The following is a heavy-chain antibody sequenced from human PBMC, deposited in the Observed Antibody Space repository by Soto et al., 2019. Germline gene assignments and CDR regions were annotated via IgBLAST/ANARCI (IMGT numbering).Heavy chain of an antibody. V-gene: IGHV3-30*18. CDR3: AKSQVWELLRIYYYYGMDV. D-gene: IGHD1-26*01. CDR1: GFTFSSYG. CDR2: ISYDGSNK. Sequence: GGSLRLSCAASGFTFSSYGMHWVRQAPGKGLEWVAVISYDGSNKYYADSVKGRFTISRDNSKNTLYLQMNSLRAEDTAVYYCAKSQVWELLRIYYYYGMDVWGQGTTVTVSS. J-gene: IGHJ6*02.